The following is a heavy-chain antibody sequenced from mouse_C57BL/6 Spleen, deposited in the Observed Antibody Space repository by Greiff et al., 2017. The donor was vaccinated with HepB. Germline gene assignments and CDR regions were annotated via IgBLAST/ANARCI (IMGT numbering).Heavy chain of an antibody. V-gene: IGHV1-22*01. Sequence: EVQRVESGPELVKPGASVKMSCKASGYTFTDYNMHWVKQSHGKSLEWIGYINPNNGGTSYNQKFKGKATLTVNKSSSTAYMELRSLTSEDSAVYYCARSYYGRFYYFDYWGQGTTLTVSS. CDR3: ARSYYGRFYYFDY. J-gene: IGHJ2*01. CDR1: GYTFTDYN. CDR2: INPNNGGT. D-gene: IGHD1-1*01.